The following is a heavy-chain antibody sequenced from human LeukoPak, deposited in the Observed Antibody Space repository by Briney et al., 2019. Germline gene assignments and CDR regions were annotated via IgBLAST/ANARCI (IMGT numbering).Heavy chain of an antibody. Sequence: SETLSLTCSVSGVSVSSYYWSWIRQPPGKGLEWIGYIYYSGSTNYNPSLKSRVTISVDTSKNQFSLKLSSVTAADTAVYYCASSIFGVVHFDYWGQGTLVTVSS. J-gene: IGHJ4*02. V-gene: IGHV4-59*02. CDR2: IYYSGST. CDR3: ASSIFGVVHFDY. CDR1: GVSVSSYY. D-gene: IGHD3-3*01.